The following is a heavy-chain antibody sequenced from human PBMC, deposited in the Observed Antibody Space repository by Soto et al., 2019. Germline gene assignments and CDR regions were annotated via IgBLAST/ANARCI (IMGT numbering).Heavy chain of an antibody. V-gene: IGHV3-23*01. D-gene: IGHD5-18*01. J-gene: IGHJ5*02. CDR1: GFTFSTYA. CDR3: AKQHLWHFRWFDP. Sequence: VGSLRLSCAGSGFTFSTYAMSWVRQTPGKGLEWVSSISGSASTTYYADSVKGRFTISRDNSQNTLFLQMNSLKAEDTATYFWAKQHLWHFRWFDPWGQGTLVTVVS. CDR2: ISGSASTT.